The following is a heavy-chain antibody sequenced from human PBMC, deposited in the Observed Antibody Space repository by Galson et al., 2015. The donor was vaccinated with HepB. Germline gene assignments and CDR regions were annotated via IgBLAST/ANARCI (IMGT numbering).Heavy chain of an antibody. D-gene: IGHD3-10*01. J-gene: IGHJ4*02. CDR2: ISSSSSYI. CDR1: GFTFSSYS. V-gene: IGHV3-21*01. CDR3: ARGPAPLDGSGSLFDY. Sequence: SLRLSCAASGFTFSSYSMNWVRQAPGKGLEWVSSISSSSSYIYYADSVKGRFTISRDNAKNSLYLQMNSLRAEDTAVYYCARGPAPLDGSGSLFDYWGQGTLVTVSS.